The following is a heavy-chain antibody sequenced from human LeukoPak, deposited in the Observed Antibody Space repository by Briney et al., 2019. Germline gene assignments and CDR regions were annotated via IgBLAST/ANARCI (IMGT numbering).Heavy chain of an antibody. J-gene: IGHJ4*02. D-gene: IGHD3-10*01. CDR2: IHTTGNTI. CDR1: GFTFSSHS. Sequence: GGSLRLSCAASGFTFSSHSMNWVRQAPGRGLEWISYIHTTGNTIYYADSVKGRFTISRDNAKKSLYLQMNSLRAEDTAVYYCARDFGYGSGSYGVNWGQGTLVTVSS. V-gene: IGHV3-48*04. CDR3: ARDFGYGSGSYGVN.